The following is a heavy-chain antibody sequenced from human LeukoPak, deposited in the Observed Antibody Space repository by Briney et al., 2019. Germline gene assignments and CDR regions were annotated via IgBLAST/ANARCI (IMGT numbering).Heavy chain of an antibody. CDR1: GYTFTDYY. V-gene: IGHV1-18*04. D-gene: IGHD1-7*01. CDR3: ARVGNNWNYEDYFDY. CDR2: ISSYNGKT. J-gene: IGHJ4*02. Sequence: GASVKVSCKASGYTFTDYYMHWVRQAPGQGLEWMGWISSYNGKTNYAQRLQGRVTMTTDTSTSTAYMELRSLRSDDTAVYYCARVGNNWNYEDYFDYWGQGTLVTVSS.